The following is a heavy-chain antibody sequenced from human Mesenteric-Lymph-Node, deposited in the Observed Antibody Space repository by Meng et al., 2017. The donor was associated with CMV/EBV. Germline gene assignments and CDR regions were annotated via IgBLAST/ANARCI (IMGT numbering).Heavy chain of an antibody. CDR2: IYSGGSST. CDR1: GFTFSRYA. J-gene: IGHJ5*02. Sequence: GESLKISCAASGFTFSRYAMNWVRQTPGKGLEWISIIYSGGSSTYYADSVKGRFTISRDDAKNTLCLQMNSLRAEDTAVYYCARTAFKFGELFNWFDPWGQGTLVTVSS. D-gene: IGHD3-10*01. V-gene: IGHV3-23*03. CDR3: ARTAFKFGELFNWFDP.